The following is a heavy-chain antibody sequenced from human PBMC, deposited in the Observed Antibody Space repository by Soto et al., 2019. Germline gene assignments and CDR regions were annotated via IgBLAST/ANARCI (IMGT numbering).Heavy chain of an antibody. Sequence: SQTLSLTCAVYGGSFTGYYWTWIRQTPGKGLEWIGEINYRGSSYYNPSLESRISMAVDTSKNQFSLKLRSVTAADTAVYFCVRGQPHRITIFEVVIRSYDYGMDVWGQGTTVTVSS. V-gene: IGHV4-34*01. D-gene: IGHD3-3*02. CDR1: GGSFTGYY. J-gene: IGHJ6*02. CDR3: VRGQPHRITIFEVVIRSYDYGMDV. CDR2: INYRGSS.